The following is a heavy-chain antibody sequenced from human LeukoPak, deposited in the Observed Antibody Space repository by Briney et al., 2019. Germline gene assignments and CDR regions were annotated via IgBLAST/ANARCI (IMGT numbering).Heavy chain of an antibody. Sequence: PGRSLRLPRAASGFPFDYYGMRWARRAPGKGLEWVPDTNWHAGSTGYTDTVKGRFTHSRDNAERSLYLQMNSLRAEDTALYYCARELTTGIGYYYIDVWGKGTTVTVSS. CDR2: TNWHAGST. CDR1: GFPFDYYG. D-gene: IGHD3-22*01. CDR3: ARELTTGIGYYYIDV. J-gene: IGHJ6*03. V-gene: IGHV3-20*04.